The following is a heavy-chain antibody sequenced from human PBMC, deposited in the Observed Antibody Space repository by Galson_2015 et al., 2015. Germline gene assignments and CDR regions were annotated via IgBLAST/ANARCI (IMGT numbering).Heavy chain of an antibody. Sequence: SCKASSYTFTSYGISWVRQAPGQGLEWMGWISAYNGNTNYAQKPQGRVTMTTDTSTSTAYMELRSLRSDDTAVYYCARDAMVFRSGSPDYWGQGTLVTVSS. CDR2: ISAYNGNT. CDR1: SYTFTSYG. V-gene: IGHV1-18*01. D-gene: IGHD3-3*01. J-gene: IGHJ4*02. CDR3: ARDAMVFRSGSPDY.